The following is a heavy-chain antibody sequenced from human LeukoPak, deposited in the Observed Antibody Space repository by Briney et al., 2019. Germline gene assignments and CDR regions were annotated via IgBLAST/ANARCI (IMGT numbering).Heavy chain of an antibody. CDR2: MNPNSGNT. CDR3: ARARLLRYYDWLLYHSNWFDP. V-gene: IGHV1-8*01. Sequence: ASVKVSCKASGYTFTSYDINWVRQATGQGLEWMGWMNPNSGNTGYAQKLQGRVTMTTDTSTSTAYMELRSLRSDDTAVYYCARARLLRYYDWLLYHSNWFDPWGQGTLVTVSS. J-gene: IGHJ5*02. D-gene: IGHD3-9*01. CDR1: GYTFTSYD.